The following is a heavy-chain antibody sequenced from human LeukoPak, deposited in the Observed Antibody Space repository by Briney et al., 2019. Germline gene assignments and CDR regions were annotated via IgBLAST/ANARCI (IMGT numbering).Heavy chain of an antibody. V-gene: IGHV3-48*01. J-gene: IGHJ4*02. CDR1: GFTFSDYS. CDR2: IGIDSGNT. CDR3: ARDYKYAFDN. D-gene: IGHD5-24*01. Sequence: GGSLKLSCAASGFTFSDYSMNWVRQAPGKGLEWISYIGIDSGNTNYADSVKGRFTISGDKAKNSLYLQMNSLRVEDTAVYYCARDYKYAFDNWGQGTLVTVSS.